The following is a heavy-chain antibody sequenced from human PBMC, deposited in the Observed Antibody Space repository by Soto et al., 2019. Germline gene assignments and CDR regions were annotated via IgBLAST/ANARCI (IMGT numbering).Heavy chain of an antibody. CDR1: GGTFSSYA. D-gene: IGHD1-26*01. Sequence: ASVKVSCKASGGTFSSYAISWVRQAPGQGLEWMGGIIPIFGTANYAQKFQGRVTITADESTSTAYMELSSLRSEDTAVYYCAACPLSGSYHSPREDWLDPWGQGTLVTVSS. V-gene: IGHV1-69*13. CDR2: IIPIFGTA. CDR3: AACPLSGSYHSPREDWLDP. J-gene: IGHJ5*02.